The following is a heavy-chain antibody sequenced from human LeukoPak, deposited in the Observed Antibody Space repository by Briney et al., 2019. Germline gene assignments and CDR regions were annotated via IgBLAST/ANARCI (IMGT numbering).Heavy chain of an antibody. CDR1: GFTFSGFW. CDR3: ARSSYSSPSSV. D-gene: IGHD6-6*01. CDR2: INSDGSEG. Sequence: PGGSLRLSCAVSGFTFSGFWMSWSRQAPGKGLEWVASINSDGSEGYYADVVKGRLTISRDNAKNSLYLQINSLRAEDTAVYYCARSSYSSPSSVWGQGTMVTVSS. J-gene: IGHJ3*01. V-gene: IGHV3-7*03.